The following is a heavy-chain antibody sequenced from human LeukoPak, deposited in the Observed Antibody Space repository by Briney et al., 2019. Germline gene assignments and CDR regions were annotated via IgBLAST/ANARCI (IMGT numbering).Heavy chain of an antibody. CDR2: ISGSGGST. CDR3: AKALAGGFSDY. Sequence: GGSLRLSCAASGFTFRNYAMSWVRQAPGKGLEWVSAISGSGGSTYYADSVKGRFTISRDNSKNTLYLQMNSLRAEDTAVYYCAKALAGGFSDYWGQGTLVTVSS. D-gene: IGHD6-19*01. CDR1: GFTFRNYA. J-gene: IGHJ4*02. V-gene: IGHV3-23*01.